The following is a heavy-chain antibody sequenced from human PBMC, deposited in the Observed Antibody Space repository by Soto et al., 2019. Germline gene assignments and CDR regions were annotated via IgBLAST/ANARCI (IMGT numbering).Heavy chain of an antibody. D-gene: IGHD6-13*01. CDR3: AKDHRIFLEAAGSHGALDY. CDR2: ISGSGDKT. CDR1: GFIRRHFA. V-gene: IGHV3-23*01. J-gene: IGHJ4*02. Sequence: GGSLRFSCGASGFIRRHFAMRWDRQTPGKGLECVSTISGSGDKTYSADPVRGRFTISRDNSKVTLYLQMSSLRAEDTAVYYCAKDHRIFLEAAGSHGALDYWGQGTSVTASS.